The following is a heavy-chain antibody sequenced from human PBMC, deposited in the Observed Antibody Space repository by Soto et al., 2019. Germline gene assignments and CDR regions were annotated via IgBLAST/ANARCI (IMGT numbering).Heavy chain of an antibody. CDR2: IYHTGRG. V-gene: IGHV4-59*01. CDR3: ARAMIGNGGRGWFDP. D-gene: IGHD2-8*01. J-gene: IGHJ5*02. Sequence: ETLSLTCRVSGGYITTYYWSWLRQSPGKGLEWIGYIYHTGRGDYNPSFAGRATISPDTSKNHFSLTLRSVTAADTAVHYCARAMIGNGGRGWFDPWGQGALVTVSS. CDR1: GGYITTYY.